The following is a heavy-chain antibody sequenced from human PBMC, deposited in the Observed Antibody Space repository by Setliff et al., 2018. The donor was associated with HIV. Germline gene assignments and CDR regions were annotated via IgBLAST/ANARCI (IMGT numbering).Heavy chain of an antibody. Sequence: SVKVSCKASGGTFSSYAISWVRQAPGQGLEWMGGIIPIFGTANYAQKFQGRVTITADKFTTTAYMELSSLRSDDTAVYYCARGHSSSTNWFFDLWGRGTLVTVSS. CDR2: IIPIFGTA. CDR1: GGTFSSYA. D-gene: IGHD6-6*01. J-gene: IGHJ2*01. CDR3: ARGHSSSTNWFFDL. V-gene: IGHV1-69*06.